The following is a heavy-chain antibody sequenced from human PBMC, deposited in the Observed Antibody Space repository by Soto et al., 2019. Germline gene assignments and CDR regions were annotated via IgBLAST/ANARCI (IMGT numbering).Heavy chain of an antibody. J-gene: IGHJ6*02. D-gene: IGHD3-10*01. CDR2: IKQDGSEK. CDR3: ARDILWFGENYYYGMDV. V-gene: IGHV3-7*01. Sequence: EVQLVESGGGLVQPGGSLRLSCAASGFTFSSYWMSWVRQAPGKGLEWVANIKQDGSEKYYVDSVKGRFTISRDNAKNSLYLQMNSLRAEDTAVYYCARDILWFGENYYYGMDVWGQGTTVTVSS. CDR1: GFTFSSYW.